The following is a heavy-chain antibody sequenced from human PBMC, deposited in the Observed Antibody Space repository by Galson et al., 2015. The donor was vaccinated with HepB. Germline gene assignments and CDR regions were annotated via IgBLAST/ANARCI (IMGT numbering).Heavy chain of an antibody. Sequence: SVKVSCKASGYNFSSYYMHWVRQAPGQGLEWMGIINPSGGSTSYAQKFQGRVTMTRDTSTSTVYMELSSLISKDTAVYYCARENSDLYYYGSGNYSYDAFDIWGQGTMVTVSS. CDR3: ARENSDLYYYGSGNYSYDAFDI. J-gene: IGHJ3*02. V-gene: IGHV1-46*03. D-gene: IGHD3-10*01. CDR1: GYNFSSYY. CDR2: INPSGGST.